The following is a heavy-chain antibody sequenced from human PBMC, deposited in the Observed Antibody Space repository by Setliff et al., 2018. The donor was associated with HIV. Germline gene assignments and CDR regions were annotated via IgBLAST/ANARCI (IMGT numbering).Heavy chain of an antibody. CDR1: GDSISDGYF. Sequence: SETLSLTCDVSGDSISDGYFWAWIRQTPGKGPEWIATIYHTGDTYYNPSLKSRVTISVDTSKNQFSLTLRSVTAADTAMYYCARPGSRSDWRHWGRGTLVTVSS. V-gene: IGHV4-38-2*01. CDR2: IYHTGDT. CDR3: ARPGSRSDWRH. J-gene: IGHJ4*02. D-gene: IGHD6-19*01.